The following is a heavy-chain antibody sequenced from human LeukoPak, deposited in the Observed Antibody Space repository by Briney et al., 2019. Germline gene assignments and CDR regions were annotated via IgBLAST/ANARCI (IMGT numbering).Heavy chain of an antibody. J-gene: IGHJ3*02. CDR2: IYSGST. V-gene: IGHV4-4*09. CDR1: GGSISGYY. D-gene: IGHD3-10*01. Sequence: SETLSLTSTVSGGSISGYYWNWIRQPPGRGLEWIGYIYSGSTNYNPSLESRVTISVDTSKNQFSLKLTSVTAADTAVYYCARFRAFDIWGQGTMVTVSS. CDR3: ARFRAFDI.